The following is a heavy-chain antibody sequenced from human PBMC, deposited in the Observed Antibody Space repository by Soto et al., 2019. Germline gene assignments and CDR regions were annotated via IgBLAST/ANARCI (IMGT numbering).Heavy chain of an antibody. D-gene: IGHD6-19*01. CDR1: GGSISSYY. Sequence: TLSLTCTVSGGSISSYYWSWIRQPPGKGLEWSGYIYYSGSTNYNPSLKSRVTISVDTSKNQFSLKLSSVTAADTAVYYSARDQNAVAPDYYYYYFIDGWGQGTTVTVSS. J-gene: IGHJ6*03. V-gene: IGHV4-59*01. CDR2: IYYSGST. CDR3: ARDQNAVAPDYYYYYFIDG.